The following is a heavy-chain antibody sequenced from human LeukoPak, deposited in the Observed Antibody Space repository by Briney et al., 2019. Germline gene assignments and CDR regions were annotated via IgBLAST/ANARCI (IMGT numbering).Heavy chain of an antibody. J-gene: IGHJ4*02. CDR2: INSDGSNI. CDR1: GFAFGSYW. D-gene: IGHD1-26*01. Sequence: GGSLSLSCAASGFAFGSYWMHWVRQAPGKGLVWVSRINSDGSNIRYADSVKGRFTISRDNANNTLYLQMNSLRAEDTAVYYCTRDGSGSRIPFDYWGQGTLVTVSS. V-gene: IGHV3-74*01. CDR3: TRDGSGSRIPFDY.